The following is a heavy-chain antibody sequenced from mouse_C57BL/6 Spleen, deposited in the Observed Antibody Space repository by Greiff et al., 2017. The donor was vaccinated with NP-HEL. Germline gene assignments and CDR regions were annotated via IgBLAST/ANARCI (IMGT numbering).Heavy chain of an antibody. CDR2: INPNNGGT. CDR1: GYTFTDYN. Sequence: VQLQQSGPELVKPGASVKIPCKASGYTFTDYNMDWVKQSHGKSLEWIGDINPNNGGTIYNQKFKGKATLTVDKSSSTAYMELRSLTSEDTAVYYCARDYYGSSYPLYAMDYWGQGTSVTVSS. V-gene: IGHV1-18*01. J-gene: IGHJ4*01. CDR3: ARDYYGSSYPLYAMDY. D-gene: IGHD1-1*01.